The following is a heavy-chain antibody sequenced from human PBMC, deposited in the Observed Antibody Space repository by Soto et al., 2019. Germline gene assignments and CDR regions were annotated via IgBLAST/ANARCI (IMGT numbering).Heavy chain of an antibody. V-gene: IGHV1-18*01. J-gene: IGHJ6*02. D-gene: IGHD5-12*01. CDR2: ISVFKGTT. CDR3: AREGSTIRNYDYYYYGMDV. Sequence: ASVKVSCKASGYTFTSYGVIWVRQAPGQGLEWMGWISVFKGTTNYAQKFQGRVTMTTDTSTSTAHMELRSLRSDDTAVYYCAREGSTIRNYDYYYYGMDVWGQGTTVTVSS. CDR1: GYTFTSYG.